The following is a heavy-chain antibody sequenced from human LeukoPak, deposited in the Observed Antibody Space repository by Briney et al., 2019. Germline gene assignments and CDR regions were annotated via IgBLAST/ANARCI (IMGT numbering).Heavy chain of an antibody. CDR1: GRSITSDY. CDR3: ARSDYDLLTGYSAVYFDF. Sequence: SETLSLTCTVSGRSITSDYWSWLRPPPGKRREWVGYIYYTGTTKYNPSLESRVTVSVDTSKNQFSLKLTSVTAADTAVYYCARSDYDLLTGYSAVYFDFWGQGALVTVSS. CDR2: IYYTGTT. V-gene: IGHV4-59*01. J-gene: IGHJ4*02. D-gene: IGHD3-9*01.